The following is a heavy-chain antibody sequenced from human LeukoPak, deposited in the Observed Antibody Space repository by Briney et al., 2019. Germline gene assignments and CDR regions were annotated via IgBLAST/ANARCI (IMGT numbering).Heavy chain of an antibody. D-gene: IGHD6-25*01. J-gene: IGHJ4*02. Sequence: GGSLRLSCAASGFTFSSYAMSWVRQAPGKGLEWVSAISGSGGSTYYADSVKGRFTISRDNSKNTLYLQMNSLRAEDTAVYYCAKSDPPLIWGSVYYFDYWGQGTLVTVSS. CDR1: GFTFSSYA. CDR3: AKSDPPLIWGSVYYFDY. V-gene: IGHV3-23*01. CDR2: ISGSGGST.